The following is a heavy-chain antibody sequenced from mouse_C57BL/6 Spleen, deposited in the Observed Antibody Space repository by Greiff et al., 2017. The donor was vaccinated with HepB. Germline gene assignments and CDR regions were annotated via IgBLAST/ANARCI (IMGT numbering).Heavy chain of an antibody. CDR3: ARSPDGSAWFAD. CDR2: IYPGSGNT. J-gene: IGHJ3*01. V-gene: IGHV1-76*01. CDR1: GYTFTDYY. Sequence: QVQLQQSGAELVRPGASVKLSCKASGYTFTDYYINWVKQRPGQGLEWIARIYPGSGNTYYNEKFKGKATLTAEKSSSTAYMQLSSLTSEDSAVYFCARSPDGSAWFADWGQGTLVTVAA. D-gene: IGHD2-3*01.